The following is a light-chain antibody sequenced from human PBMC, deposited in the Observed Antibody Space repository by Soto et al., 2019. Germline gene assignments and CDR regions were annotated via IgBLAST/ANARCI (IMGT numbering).Light chain of an antibody. Sequence: QSVLTQPPSASGSPGQSVTISCAGTSSDVGGYNYVSWYQHHPGRAPKLIIFHVSERPSGVPDRFSGAKSGNTASLTVSGLQAEDEADCYCSSYAGSNSLLFGTGTKVNVL. CDR3: SSYAGSNSLL. CDR2: HVS. J-gene: IGLJ1*01. CDR1: SSDVGGYNY. V-gene: IGLV2-8*01.